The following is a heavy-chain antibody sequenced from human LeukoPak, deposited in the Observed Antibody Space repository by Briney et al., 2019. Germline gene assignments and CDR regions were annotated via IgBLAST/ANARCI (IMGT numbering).Heavy chain of an antibody. J-gene: IGHJ4*02. V-gene: IGHV4-34*01. Sequence: SETLSLTCAVYGGSFSGYYWSWIRQPPGKGLEWIGEINHSGSTNYNPSLKSRVTMSVDTSKNQFSLKLSSVTAADTAVYYCARESVGSGSYYNRPPDYWGQGTLVTVSS. CDR2: INHSGST. CDR3: ARESVGSGSYYNRPPDY. D-gene: IGHD3-10*01. CDR1: GGSFSGYY.